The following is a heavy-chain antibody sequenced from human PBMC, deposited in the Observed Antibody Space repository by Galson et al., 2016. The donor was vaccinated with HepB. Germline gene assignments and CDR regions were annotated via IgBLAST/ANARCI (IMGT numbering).Heavy chain of an antibody. CDR2: FENNANSLTI. D-gene: IGHD1-7*01. Sequence: SLRLSCAASGFTVSDYDMDWVRQAPGKGLEWVGRFENNANSLTILYAASVRGRFSISRDASKNSLDLEMNSLKTDDTAVYFCARRGTAGGLDLRGQGTMVSVSS. J-gene: IGHJ3*01. CDR3: ARRGTAGGLDL. V-gene: IGHV3-72*01. CDR1: GFTVSDYD.